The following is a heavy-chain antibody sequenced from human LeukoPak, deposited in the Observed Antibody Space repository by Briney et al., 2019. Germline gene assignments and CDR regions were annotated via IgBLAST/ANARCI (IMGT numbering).Heavy chain of an antibody. V-gene: IGHV4-34*01. Sequence: PSETLSLTCAVYGGSFSGYCWSWIRQPPGKGLEWFGEINHSGSTNYNPSLKSRVTISVDTSKNQFSLKLSSVTAADTAVYYCARDGADFWSGYYTPWYFDYWGQGTLVTVSS. CDR3: ARDGADFWSGYYTPWYFDY. J-gene: IGHJ4*02. CDR1: GGSFSGYC. CDR2: INHSGST. D-gene: IGHD3-3*01.